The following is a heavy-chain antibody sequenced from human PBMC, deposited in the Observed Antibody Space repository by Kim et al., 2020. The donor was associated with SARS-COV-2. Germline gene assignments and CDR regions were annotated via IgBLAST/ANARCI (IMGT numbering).Heavy chain of an antibody. CDR2: IHYSGNT. J-gene: IGHJ2*01. CDR1: GAFNSDFY. D-gene: IGHD2-2*01. CDR3: ARGRNSHASWRYHIIYW. Sequence: SETLSLTCTVSGAFNSDFYWTWIRQSPGKGLEWIGYIHYSGNTNFNPSLKSRITISIDTSRNQFSMKLNSLTAADTAVYYCARGRNSHASWRYHIIYW. V-gene: IGHV4-59*01.